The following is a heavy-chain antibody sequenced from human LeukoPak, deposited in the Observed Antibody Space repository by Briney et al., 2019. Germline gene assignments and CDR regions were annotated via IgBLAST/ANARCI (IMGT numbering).Heavy chain of an antibody. J-gene: IGHJ3*01. CDR1: GYSFSTYW. Sequence: GESLKISCQGSGYSFSTYWIGWVRQMPGKGLEWMGLIYPSDSDTRYSPSFQGQVTISADISISTVYLQWSSLKASDTAMYYCARHVSSSRVAYDVWGQGTMVTVSS. CDR2: IYPSDSDT. CDR3: ARHVSSSRVAYDV. V-gene: IGHV5-51*01. D-gene: IGHD2-2*01.